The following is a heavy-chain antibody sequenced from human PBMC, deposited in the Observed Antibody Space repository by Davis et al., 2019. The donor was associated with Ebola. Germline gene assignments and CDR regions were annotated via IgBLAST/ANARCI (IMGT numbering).Heavy chain of an antibody. V-gene: IGHV3-74*01. J-gene: IGHJ4*02. Sequence: HTGGSLRLSCAASGFTFSSYWMHWVRQAPGKGLVWVSRISSDGSSTNYADSVKGRFTISRDNAKNTLYLQMNSLRAEDTAVYYCARNPPYCTNGVCYNLEFPSVYWGQGTLVTVSS. D-gene: IGHD2-8*01. CDR2: ISSDGSST. CDR3: ARNPPYCTNGVCYNLEFPSVY. CDR1: GFTFSSYW.